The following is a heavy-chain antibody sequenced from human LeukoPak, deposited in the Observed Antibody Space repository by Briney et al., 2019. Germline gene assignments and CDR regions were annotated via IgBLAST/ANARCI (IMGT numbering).Heavy chain of an antibody. CDR3: ARGGDSSRAYYYYGMDV. CDR2: IWYDGSNK. Sequence: GGSLRLSCAASGFTFSSYGMHWVRQAPGKGLEWVGVIWYDGSNKYYADSVKGRFTISRDNSKNTLYLQMNSLRAEDTAVYYCARGGDSSRAYYYYGMDVWGKGTTVTVSS. CDR1: GFTFSSYG. D-gene: IGHD6-13*01. J-gene: IGHJ6*04. V-gene: IGHV3-33*01.